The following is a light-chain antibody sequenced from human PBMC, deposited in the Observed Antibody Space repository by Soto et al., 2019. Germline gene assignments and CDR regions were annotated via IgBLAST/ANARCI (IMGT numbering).Light chain of an antibody. J-gene: IGKJ5*01. CDR2: DAS. V-gene: IGKV1-5*01. Sequence: IRVTQSPSSLSASTGDRVTITCRATQTINTRLAWYQQKPGKAPKLLIYDASSLESGVPSRFSGSGSGTEFTLTISGLQPDDFATYYCQHYDTYRATFGLGTRLEIK. CDR1: QTINTR. CDR3: QHYDTYRAT.